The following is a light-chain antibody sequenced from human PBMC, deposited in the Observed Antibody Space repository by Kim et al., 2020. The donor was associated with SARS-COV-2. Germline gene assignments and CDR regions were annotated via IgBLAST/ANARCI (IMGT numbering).Light chain of an antibody. CDR3: QHSITFLTWT. CDR1: RSIMSD. Sequence: PGERATLSCWPSRSIMSDLAWYQHKPVRTPRLLINIASNRSTAIPARFIGSGSVSDFTLSTGRLEPVDFAVSYCQHSITFLTWTYGQGTK. CDR2: IAS. V-gene: IGKV3-11*01. J-gene: IGKJ1*01.